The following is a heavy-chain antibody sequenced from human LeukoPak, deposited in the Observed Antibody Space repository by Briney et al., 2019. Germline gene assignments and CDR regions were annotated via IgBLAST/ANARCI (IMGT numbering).Heavy chain of an antibody. CDR1: GFTFSSYW. J-gene: IGHJ6*02. Sequence: GGSLRLSCAASGFTFSSYWMNWVRQAPGKGLEWVASINHNGNVNYYVDSVKGRFTISRDNAKNSLYLQMSNLRAEDTAVYFCARGGGLDVWGQGATVTVSS. V-gene: IGHV3-7*03. D-gene: IGHD3-16*01. CDR2: INHNGNVN. CDR3: ARGGGLDV.